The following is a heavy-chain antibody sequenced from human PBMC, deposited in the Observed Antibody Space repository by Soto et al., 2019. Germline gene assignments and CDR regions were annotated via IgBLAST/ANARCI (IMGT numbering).Heavy chain of an antibody. CDR2: INHSGST. CDR3: ARGVFGLFRT. CDR1: GGSFSGYY. J-gene: IGHJ5*02. D-gene: IGHD3-22*01. V-gene: IGHV4-34*01. Sequence: ASETLSLTCAVYGGSFSGYYWSWIRQPPGKGLEWIGEINHSGSTNYNPSLKSRVTISVDTSKSQFSLKLSSVTAADTAVYYCARGVFGLFRTWGQGTLVTVSS.